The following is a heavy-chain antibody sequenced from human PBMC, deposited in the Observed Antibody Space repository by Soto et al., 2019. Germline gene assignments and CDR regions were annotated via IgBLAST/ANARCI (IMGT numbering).Heavy chain of an antibody. D-gene: IGHD6-19*01. Sequence: SETLSLTCTVSGGSIRSYYWSWIRQPPGKGLEWIGDIYYSGSTNYNPSLKSRVTISVDMSKNQFSLNLSSVTAADTAVYYCTRGSDWYYYWGQGTLVTVSS. V-gene: IGHV4-59*01. CDR3: TRGSDWYYY. CDR2: IYYSGST. J-gene: IGHJ4*02. CDR1: GGSIRSYY.